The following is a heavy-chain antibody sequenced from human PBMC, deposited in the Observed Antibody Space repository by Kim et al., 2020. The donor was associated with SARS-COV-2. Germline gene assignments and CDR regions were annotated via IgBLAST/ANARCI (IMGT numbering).Heavy chain of an antibody. D-gene: IGHD1-26*01. Sequence: GCPTYYADSVKSRFTNSRDNTKNSLYLQMNRLKAEDTAVYYCASLGASVDYWGQGTLVTVSS. CDR2: GCPT. J-gene: IGHJ4*02. V-gene: IGHV3-66*01. CDR3: ASLGASVDY.